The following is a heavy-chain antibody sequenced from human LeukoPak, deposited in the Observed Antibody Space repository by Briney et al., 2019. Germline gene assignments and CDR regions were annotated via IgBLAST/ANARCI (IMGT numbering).Heavy chain of an antibody. Sequence: GGSLRLSCEASGFSVTYAMSWVRQAPGKGLEWVSAISSSGESTYYADSVKGRFTISRDNSKNTVYLHMNSLRAGDTAVYYCASTLIRGTDYWGQGTLVTVSS. CDR2: ISSSGEST. J-gene: IGHJ4*02. D-gene: IGHD3-22*01. CDR3: ASTLIRGTDY. V-gene: IGHV3-23*01. CDR1: GFSVTYA.